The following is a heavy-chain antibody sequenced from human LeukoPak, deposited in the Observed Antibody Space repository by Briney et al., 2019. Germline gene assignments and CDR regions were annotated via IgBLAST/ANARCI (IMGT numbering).Heavy chain of an antibody. CDR1: GGAISNTSYY. V-gene: IGHV4-30-4*08. Sequence: SETPSLTCTVSGGAISNTSYYWGWIRQPPGKGLEWIGYIYYSGSTYYNPSLRSRVTISVDTSKNQFSLKLSSVTAADTAVYYCARGALYGDYSDYWGQGTLVTVSS. D-gene: IGHD4-17*01. CDR2: IYYSGST. J-gene: IGHJ4*02. CDR3: ARGALYGDYSDY.